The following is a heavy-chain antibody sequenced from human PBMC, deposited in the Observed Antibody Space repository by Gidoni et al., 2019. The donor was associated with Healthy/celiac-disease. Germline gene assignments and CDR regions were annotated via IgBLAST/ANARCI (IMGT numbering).Heavy chain of an antibody. CDR3: ARSKELWVRGVIGPNWFDP. Sequence: QVQLVESGGGLVKPGGSLRLSCAASGFPFSDYYMSWIRQAPGKGLEWGSYISSSSSYTNYADSVKGRFTISRDNAKNSLYLQMNSLRAEDTAVYYCARSKELWVRGVIGPNWFDPWGQGTLVTVSS. D-gene: IGHD3-10*01. V-gene: IGHV3-11*05. J-gene: IGHJ5*02. CDR1: GFPFSDYY. CDR2: ISSSSSYT.